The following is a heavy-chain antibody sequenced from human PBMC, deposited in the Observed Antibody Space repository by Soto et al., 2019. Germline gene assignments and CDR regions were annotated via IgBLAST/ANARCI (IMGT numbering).Heavy chain of an antibody. CDR3: VRKVLGTITRPIYWYFDI. J-gene: IGHJ2*01. CDR1: GFTFINYA. CDR2: VSGGGDAA. V-gene: IGHV3-23*01. Sequence: EVQLLESGGGLVQPGGSLRLSCEGSGFTFINYAMNWVRQAPGKGLEWVSAVSGGGDAAFYADSVKGRFTISRDNSKNTVTLQISRLGVDDTAVYYCVRKVLGTITRPIYWYFDIWGRGTLVTVSS. D-gene: IGHD7-27*01.